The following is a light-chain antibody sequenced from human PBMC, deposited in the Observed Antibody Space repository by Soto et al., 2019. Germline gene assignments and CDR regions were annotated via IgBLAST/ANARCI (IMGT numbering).Light chain of an antibody. CDR2: WAS. Sequence: EIVMAQFPETLAVSVGERATIKCRSSQSLLHSSDNRHYLTWYQQKPGQPPKLLIYWASTRQSGVPDRFSGSGSGTDFTLTINSLQAEDVAVYYCQQYYRTPWTFGQGTKVEIK. CDR3: QQYYRTPWT. J-gene: IGKJ1*01. CDR1: QSLLHSSDNRHY. V-gene: IGKV4-1*01.